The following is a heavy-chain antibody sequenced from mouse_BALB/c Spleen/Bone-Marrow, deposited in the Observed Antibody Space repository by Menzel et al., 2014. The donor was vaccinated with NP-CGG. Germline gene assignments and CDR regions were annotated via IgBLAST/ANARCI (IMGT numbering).Heavy chain of an antibody. J-gene: IGHJ1*01. Sequence: QVQLKESGAELMKPGASVKISCEATGYTFSSYWIEWVKQRPGHGLEWIGEILPGSGSTNYNEKFKGKATFTADTSSNTAYMQLSSLTSEDSAVYYCAREDGLWYFDVWGAGTTVTVSS. CDR1: GYTFSSYW. V-gene: IGHV1-9*01. D-gene: IGHD1-1*01. CDR3: AREDGLWYFDV. CDR2: ILPGSGST.